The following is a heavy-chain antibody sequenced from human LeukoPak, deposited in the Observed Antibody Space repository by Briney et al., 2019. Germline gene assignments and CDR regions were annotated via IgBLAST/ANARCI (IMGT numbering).Heavy chain of an antibody. V-gene: IGHV3-74*01. J-gene: IGHJ4*02. CDR1: GFTFSSYW. CDR2: INSDRSST. Sequence: GGSLRLSCAASGFTFSSYWMHWVRQAPGKGLVWVSRINSDRSSTSYADSVKGRFTISRDNAKNTLYLQVNSLRAEDTAVYYCARGRGREYDSSGYYKYWGQGTLVTVSS. CDR3: ARGRGREYDSSGYYKY. D-gene: IGHD3-22*01.